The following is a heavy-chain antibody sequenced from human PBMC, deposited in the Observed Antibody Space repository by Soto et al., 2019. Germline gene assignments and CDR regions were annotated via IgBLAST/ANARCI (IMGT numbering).Heavy chain of an antibody. CDR3: ASRTYAMDV. J-gene: IGHJ6*02. V-gene: IGHV4-4*02. CDR2: IFHNGNT. Sequence: QVQLQESGPGLVKPSGTLSLTCAVSGGSISSSNWWSWVRQPPGKGLEWIGEIFHNGNTYSNPSLTGRVTMSVHKSKNQFSLNLNSVTAADTAVYYCASRTYAMDVWGQGTTVTVSS. CDR1: GGSISSSNW.